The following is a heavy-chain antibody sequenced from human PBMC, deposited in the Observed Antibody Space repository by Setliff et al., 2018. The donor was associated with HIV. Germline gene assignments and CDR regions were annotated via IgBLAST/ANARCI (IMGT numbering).Heavy chain of an antibody. CDR3: ARVDSGYDLAYWFAP. V-gene: IGHV3-21*01. D-gene: IGHD5-12*01. CDR2: ITSCGSYI. Sequence: PGGSLRLSCAASGFTFSSYSMNWVRQAPGRGLEWVSSITSCGSYIYYADSVKGRFTISRDNAKSSLYLQMNSLRAEDTAVYYCARVDSGYDLAYWFAPWGQGTLVT. CDR1: GFTFSSYS. J-gene: IGHJ5*02.